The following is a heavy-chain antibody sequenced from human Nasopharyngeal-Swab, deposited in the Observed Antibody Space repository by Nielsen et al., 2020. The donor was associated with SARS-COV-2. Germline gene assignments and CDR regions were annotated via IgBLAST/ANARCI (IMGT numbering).Heavy chain of an antibody. Sequence: GGSLRLSCAASGFTFSSYSMNWVRQAPGKGLEWLSYTGSSSSSIYYADSVKGRFTISRDNGKNSLHLQMNSLRAEDTAVYYCARDALLTGYPFDYWGRGTLVTVSS. D-gene: IGHD3-9*01. CDR2: TGSSSSSI. J-gene: IGHJ4*02. CDR1: GFTFSSYS. V-gene: IGHV3-48*01. CDR3: ARDALLTGYPFDY.